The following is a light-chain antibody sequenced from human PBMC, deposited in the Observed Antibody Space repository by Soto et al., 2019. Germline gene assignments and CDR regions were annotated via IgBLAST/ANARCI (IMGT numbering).Light chain of an antibody. CDR3: QQRSNGPPLYT. V-gene: IGKV3-11*01. CDR2: DAS. Sequence: EIVLTQSPATLSLSPGERATLSCRASQSVSSYLAWYQQKPGQAPRLLIYDASNRATGIPARFSGSGSGTDFTIPISSLEPEDFAVYYCQQRSNGPPLYTFGQGTKLEIK. J-gene: IGKJ2*01. CDR1: QSVSSY.